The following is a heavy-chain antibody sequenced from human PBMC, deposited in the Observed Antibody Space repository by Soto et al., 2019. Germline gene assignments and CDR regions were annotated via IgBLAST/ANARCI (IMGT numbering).Heavy chain of an antibody. CDR3: TRVGGYYGDYPNFDY. D-gene: IGHD4-17*01. V-gene: IGHV4-59*01. CDR2: IYYTGST. Sequence: ASETLSLTCTVSGSSISPYYWSWIRQPPGKGLQWIGYIYYTGSTKYNPSLKSRVTLSLGTSRNQLSLKLSSVTAADTAVYYCTRVGGYYGDYPNFDYWGPGTLVTVYS. J-gene: IGHJ4*02. CDR1: GSSISPYY.